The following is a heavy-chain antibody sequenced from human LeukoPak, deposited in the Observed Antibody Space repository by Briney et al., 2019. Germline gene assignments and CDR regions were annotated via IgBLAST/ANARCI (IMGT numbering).Heavy chain of an antibody. CDR1: GYTFTSYD. V-gene: IGHV1-8*03. J-gene: IGHJ5*02. CDR2: MNPNSGNT. Sequence: ASVKVSCKDSGYTFTSYDINWVRQATGQGLEWMGWMNPNSGNTGYAQKFQGRVTITRNTSISTAYMELSSLRSEDTAVYYCARERYYYGSGWLRWFDPWGQGTLVTVSS. D-gene: IGHD3-10*01. CDR3: ARERYYYGSGWLRWFDP.